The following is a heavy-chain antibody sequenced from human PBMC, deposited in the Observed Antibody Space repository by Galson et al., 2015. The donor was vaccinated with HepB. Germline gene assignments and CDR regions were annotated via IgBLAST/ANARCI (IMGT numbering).Heavy chain of an antibody. CDR1: GFTLRSYS. Sequence: SLRLSCAASGFTLRSYSMNWVRQAPGKGLEWISYISGSGGTIYYADSVKGRFTISRDNAKNSLYLQMNSLRDEDTAVYYCARDPQTRSGFDYWGQGALVTVSS. J-gene: IGHJ4*02. CDR2: ISGSGGTI. V-gene: IGHV3-48*02. CDR3: ARDPQTRSGFDY. D-gene: IGHD7-27*01.